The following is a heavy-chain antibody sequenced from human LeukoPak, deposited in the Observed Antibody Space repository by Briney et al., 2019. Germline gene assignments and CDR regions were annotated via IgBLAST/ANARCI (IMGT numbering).Heavy chain of an antibody. D-gene: IGHD3-16*01. Sequence: SETLSLTCTVSGVSISSYYWSWIRQPPGKGVEWIGYIYYSGSTNYNRSLKSRVTISVDTSKNQFSLKLSSVTAADTAVYYCARLYARGSGTDYWGQGALVTVSS. V-gene: IGHV4-59*08. J-gene: IGHJ4*02. CDR1: GVSISSYY. CDR3: ARLYARGSGTDY. CDR2: IYYSGST.